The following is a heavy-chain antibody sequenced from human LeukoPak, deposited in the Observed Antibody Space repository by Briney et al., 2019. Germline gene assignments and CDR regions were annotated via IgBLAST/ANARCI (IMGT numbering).Heavy chain of an antibody. D-gene: IGHD6-13*01. V-gene: IGHV3-64*01. Sequence: PGGSLRLSCAASGFTFSSYWVHWVRQAPGKGLEYVSAISSNGGSTYYANSVKGRFTISRDNSKNTLYLQMGSLRAEDMAVYYCARVGYTSFYYYGMDVWGQGTTVTVSS. CDR1: GFTFSSYW. J-gene: IGHJ6*02. CDR3: ARVGYTSFYYYGMDV. CDR2: ISSNGGST.